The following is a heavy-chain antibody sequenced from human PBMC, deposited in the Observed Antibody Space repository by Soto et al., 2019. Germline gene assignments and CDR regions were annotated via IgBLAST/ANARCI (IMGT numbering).Heavy chain of an antibody. J-gene: IGHJ4*02. CDR3: AKHDRGDYMAS. CDR1: GFTFSNYA. Sequence: EVQVLESGGDLVQPGGSLRLSCVASGFTFSNYAMSWVRQAPGKGLEWVSTISGTGTSTYYADFVKGRFTISRDNSKNSLYVQMNSLRAEATAVYYWAKHDRGDYMASWGQGTLVTVSS. D-gene: IGHD3-16*01. V-gene: IGHV3-23*01. CDR2: ISGTGTST.